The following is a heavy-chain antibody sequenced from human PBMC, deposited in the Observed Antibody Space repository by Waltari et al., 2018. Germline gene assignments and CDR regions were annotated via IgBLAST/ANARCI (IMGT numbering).Heavy chain of an antibody. V-gene: IGHV4-59*01. D-gene: IGHD6-19*01. J-gene: IGHJ3*02. CDR2: IYYSGST. CDR3: AKRSGWYEMAFDI. Sequence: QVQLQEPGPGLVKPSETLSLTCTVSGGSISSYYWSWIRQPPGKGLEWIGYIYYSGSTNYNPSLKSRVTISVDTSKNQFSLKLSSVTAADTAVYYCAKRSGWYEMAFDIWGQGTMVTVSS. CDR1: GGSISSYY.